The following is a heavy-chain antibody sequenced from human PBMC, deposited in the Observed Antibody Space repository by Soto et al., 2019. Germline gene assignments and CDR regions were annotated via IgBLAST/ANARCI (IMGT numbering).Heavy chain of an antibody. CDR1: GGTFSSYA. J-gene: IGHJ6*02. CDR3: ARHAAAAGNYSGMDV. CDR2: IIPIFGTA. Sequence: QVQLVQSGAEVKKPGSSVKVSCKASGGTFSSYAISWVRQAPGQGLEWMGGIIPIFGTANYEQKFQGRVQITANESTRTAYMEMSSLRSEDTAVYYCARHAAAAGNYSGMDVWGQGTTVTGS. V-gene: IGHV1-69*12. D-gene: IGHD6-13*01.